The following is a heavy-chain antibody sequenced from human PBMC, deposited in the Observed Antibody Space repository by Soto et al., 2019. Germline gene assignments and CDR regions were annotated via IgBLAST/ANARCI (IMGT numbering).Heavy chain of an antibody. V-gene: IGHV1-8*01. Sequence: ASVKVSCKASGYTFTSYDINWVRQATGQGLEWMGWMNPNSGNTGYAQKFQGRVTMTRNTSISTAYMELSSLRSDDTAVYYCTKEHGGGTSTITSYFDYWGRETLFTVSS. CDR3: TKEHGGGTSTITSYFDY. J-gene: IGHJ4*02. CDR1: GYTFTSYD. D-gene: IGHD5-12*01. CDR2: MNPNSGNT.